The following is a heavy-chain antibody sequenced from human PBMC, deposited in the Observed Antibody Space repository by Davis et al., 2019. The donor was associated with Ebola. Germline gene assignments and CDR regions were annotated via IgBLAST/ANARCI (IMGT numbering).Heavy chain of an antibody. CDR2: IYWDDDK. J-gene: IGHJ4*02. Sequence: SGPTLVKPPQTLTLTCTFSGFSLSPSGGGVGWIRQPPGKALEWLAMIYWDDDKRYSPSLKTRLTITKDTSKNKVVLTMTNMDPVDRATYYWAHRSGWFWGQGTLVTVSS. CDR3: AHRSGWF. CDR1: GFSLSPSGGG. V-gene: IGHV2-5*02. D-gene: IGHD6-19*01.